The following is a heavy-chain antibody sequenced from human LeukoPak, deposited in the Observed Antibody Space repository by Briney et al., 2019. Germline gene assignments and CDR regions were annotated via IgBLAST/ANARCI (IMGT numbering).Heavy chain of an antibody. CDR3: AKVGNDYGDYRDWYFDL. Sequence: GGSLRLSCAASGFTFSSYAMSWVRQAPGKGLEWVSAISGSGGSTYYADSVKGRFTISRDNSKNTLYLQMNSLRAEDTAVYYCAKVGNDYGDYRDWYFDLWGQGTLVTVSS. J-gene: IGHJ2*01. CDR1: GFTFSSYA. D-gene: IGHD4-17*01. V-gene: IGHV3-23*01. CDR2: ISGSGGST.